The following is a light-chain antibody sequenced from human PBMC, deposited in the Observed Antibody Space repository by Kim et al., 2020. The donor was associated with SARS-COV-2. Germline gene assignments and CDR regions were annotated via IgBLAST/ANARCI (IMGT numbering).Light chain of an antibody. J-gene: IGLJ2*01. CDR3: STWDDSLNGPV. Sequence: GQRVTITCSGSSSNIGSNTVTWYQQLPGTAPKLLIYSNNQRPSGVPDRFSGSKSGTSASLAISGLQSEDEADYYCSTWDDSLNGPVFGGGTQLTVL. CDR1: SSNIGSNT. V-gene: IGLV1-44*01. CDR2: SNN.